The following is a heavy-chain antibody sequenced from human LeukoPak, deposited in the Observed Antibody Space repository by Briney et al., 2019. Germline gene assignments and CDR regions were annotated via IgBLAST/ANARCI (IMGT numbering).Heavy chain of an antibody. J-gene: IGHJ4*02. CDR3: AKGLNYGDYDN. V-gene: IGHV3-23*01. Sequence: GGSLRLSCAASGFTFSTYAMSWVRQAPGKRLEWVSAISGSGGGTYYADSVKGRFTISRDNSKNTLYLQMNSLGAEDTAVYYCAKGLNYGDYDNWGQGTLVTVSS. CDR2: ISGSGGGT. D-gene: IGHD4-17*01. CDR1: GFTFSTYA.